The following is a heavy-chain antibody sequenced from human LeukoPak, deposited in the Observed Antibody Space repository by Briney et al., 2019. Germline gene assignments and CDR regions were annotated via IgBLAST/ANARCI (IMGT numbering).Heavy chain of an antibody. CDR3: ARHNPKDGLWLPVDY. CDR2: IYPGDSDT. CDR1: GYSFTSYW. D-gene: IGHD5-18*01. J-gene: IGHJ4*02. Sequence: GESLKISCKGSGYSFTSYWIGWVRQMPGKGLEWMGIIYPGDSDTRYSPSFQGQVTTSADKSISTAYLQWSSLKASDTAMYYCARHNPKDGLWLPVDYWGQGTLVTVSS. V-gene: IGHV5-51*01.